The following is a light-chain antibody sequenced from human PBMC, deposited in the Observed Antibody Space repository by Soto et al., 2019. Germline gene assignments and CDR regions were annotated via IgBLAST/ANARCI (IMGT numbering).Light chain of an antibody. Sequence: QSALTQPASVSGSPGQSITISCTGTSSDVGGYNYVSWYQQHPGKAPKLMIYEVSNRPSGVSNRFSGSKSGNTVSLTISGLQAEDEADYFCNSYGSTSTRYVFGTGTKVTVL. CDR2: EVS. V-gene: IGLV2-14*01. CDR1: SSDVGGYNY. CDR3: NSYGSTSTRYV. J-gene: IGLJ1*01.